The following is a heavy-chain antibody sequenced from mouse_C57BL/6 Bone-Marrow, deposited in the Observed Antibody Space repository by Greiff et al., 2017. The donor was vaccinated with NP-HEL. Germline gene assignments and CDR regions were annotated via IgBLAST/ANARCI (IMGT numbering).Heavy chain of an antibody. CDR3: TRGYFDY. Sequence: VQLQQSGAELVRPGASVKLSCTASGFNIKDDYMHWVKQRPEQGLEWIGWIDPENGDTEYASKFQGKATITADTSSNTPYLQLSSLTSEDTAVSYWTRGYFDYWGQGTTLTVSS. J-gene: IGHJ2*01. CDR1: GFNIKDDY. V-gene: IGHV14-4*01. CDR2: IDPENGDT.